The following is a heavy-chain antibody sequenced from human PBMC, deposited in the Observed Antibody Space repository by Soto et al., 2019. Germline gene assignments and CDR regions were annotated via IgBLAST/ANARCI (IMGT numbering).Heavy chain of an antibody. Sequence: SETLSLTCAVYGGSFSGYYWSWIRQPPGKGLEWIGEINHSGSTNYNPSLKSRVTISVDTSKNQFSLKLSSVTAADTAVYYCARGQTPSNDRYFDWLLYYFDYWGQGTLVTVSS. CDR1: GGSFSGYY. D-gene: IGHD3-9*01. CDR2: INHSGST. J-gene: IGHJ4*02. CDR3: ARGQTPSNDRYFDWLLYYFDY. V-gene: IGHV4-34*01.